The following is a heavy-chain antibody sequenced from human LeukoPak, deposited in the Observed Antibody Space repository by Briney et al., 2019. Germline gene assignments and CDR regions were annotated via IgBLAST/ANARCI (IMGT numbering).Heavy chain of an antibody. J-gene: IGHJ4*02. CDR1: GFTFSSYA. CDR2: ISGRGGST. D-gene: IGHD3-22*01. Sequence: GGSLRLSCAASGFTFSSYAMSWVRQAPGKGLEWVSAISGRGGSTYYADSVKGRFTISRDNSKNTLYLQMNSLRAEDTAVYYCAKGWYDSSGYYESFDYWGQGTLVTVSS. CDR3: AKGWYDSSGYYESFDY. V-gene: IGHV3-23*01.